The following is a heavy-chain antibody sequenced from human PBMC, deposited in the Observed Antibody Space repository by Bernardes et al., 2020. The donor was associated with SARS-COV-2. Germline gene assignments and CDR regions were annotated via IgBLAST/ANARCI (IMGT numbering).Heavy chain of an antibody. CDR2: ISDSGGST. J-gene: IGHJ2*01. V-gene: IGHV3-23*01. D-gene: IGHD1-26*01. CDR1: GLTFSNYA. Sequence: GGSLRLSCAASGLTFSNYAMSWVRQAPGKGLEWVSAISDSGGSTSYADSVKGRFTISRDNSKNTLYLQMNSLRAEDTAVYYCARDRAGSGSFFLPWYFDLWGRGTLVTVSS. CDR3: ARDRAGSGSFFLPWYFDL.